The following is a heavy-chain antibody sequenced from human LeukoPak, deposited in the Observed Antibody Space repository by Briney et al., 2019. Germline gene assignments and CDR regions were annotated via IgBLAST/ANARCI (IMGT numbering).Heavy chain of an antibody. CDR1: GGSISNYY. CDR3: ARECQVTYYYYYYMDV. Sequence: SETLSLTCTVSGGSISNYYWSWIRQPAGKGLEWIGRIYTSGTADYNPSLKSRVTMSVDTSTNQFSLRLSSVTAADTAVYYRARECQVTYYYYYYMDVWGKGTTVTVSS. V-gene: IGHV4-4*07. D-gene: IGHD2-21*02. CDR2: IYTSGTA. J-gene: IGHJ6*03.